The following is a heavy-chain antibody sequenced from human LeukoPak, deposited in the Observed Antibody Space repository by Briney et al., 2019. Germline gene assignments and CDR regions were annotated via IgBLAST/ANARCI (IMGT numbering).Heavy chain of an antibody. J-gene: IGHJ4*02. V-gene: IGHV3-13*01. CDR3: ARGRNVYCYDSSGYCFDY. CDR1: GFTFSSYD. CDR2: IGTAGDT. D-gene: IGHD3-22*01. Sequence: GGSLRLSCAASGFTFSSYDMHWVRQATGKGLEWVSAIGTAGDTYYPGSVKGRFTISRENAKNSLYLQMNSLRAGDTAVYYCARGRNVYCYDSSGYCFDYWGQGTLVTVSS.